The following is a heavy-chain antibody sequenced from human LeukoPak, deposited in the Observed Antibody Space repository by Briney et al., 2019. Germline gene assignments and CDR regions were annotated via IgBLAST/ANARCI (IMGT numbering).Heavy chain of an antibody. Sequence: GGSLRLSCAASGFTVSSNYMSWVRQAPGKGLEWVSVIYSGGSTYYADSVKGRFTISRDNSKNTLYLQMNSLRAEDTAVYYCVVVALDEYFQHWGQGTLVTVSS. V-gene: IGHV3-53*01. CDR2: IYSGGST. CDR3: VVVALDEYFQH. J-gene: IGHJ1*01. CDR1: GFTVSSNY. D-gene: IGHD2-15*01.